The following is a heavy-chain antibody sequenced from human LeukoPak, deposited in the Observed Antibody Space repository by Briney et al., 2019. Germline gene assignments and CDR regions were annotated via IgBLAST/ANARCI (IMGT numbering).Heavy chain of an antibody. CDR3: AKARCSSTNCYLFGY. CDR2: MSGSGGST. Sequence: GGSLRLSCAASGFTFSSYAMSWVRQAPGKGLEWVSSMSGSGGSTYYADSVKGRFTISRDDSKNTLYLQMSSLRAEDTAVYYCAKARCSSTNCYLFGYWGQGTLVTVSS. V-gene: IGHV3-23*01. J-gene: IGHJ4*02. CDR1: GFTFSSYA. D-gene: IGHD2-2*01.